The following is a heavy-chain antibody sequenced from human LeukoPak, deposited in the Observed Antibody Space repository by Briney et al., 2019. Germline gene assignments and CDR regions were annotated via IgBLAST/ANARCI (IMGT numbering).Heavy chain of an antibody. CDR1: GFTFSSYW. J-gene: IGHJ4*02. CDR2: ISGSGGST. Sequence: GGSLRLSCAASGFTFSSYWMHWVRQAPGKGLEWVSAISGSGGSTYYADSVKGRFTISRDNSKNTLYLQMNSLRAEGTAVYYCAKGSGTGRWYFDYWGQGTLVTVSS. V-gene: IGHV3-23*01. D-gene: IGHD6-19*01. CDR3: AKGSGTGRWYFDY.